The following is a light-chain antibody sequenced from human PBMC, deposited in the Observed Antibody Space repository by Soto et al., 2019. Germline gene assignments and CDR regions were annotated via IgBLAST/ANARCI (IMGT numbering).Light chain of an antibody. Sequence: EIVLTQSPGTLSLSPGERATLSCRASQSVSSSFLAWYQQKPGQAPRLLIYAAFRRASGVPDRFSGSGSGTDFTITISRLEPEDFAVYYCQQYGSSPPITFGQGTLLEIK. V-gene: IGKV3-20*01. CDR2: AAF. CDR1: QSVSSSF. CDR3: QQYGSSPPIT. J-gene: IGKJ5*01.